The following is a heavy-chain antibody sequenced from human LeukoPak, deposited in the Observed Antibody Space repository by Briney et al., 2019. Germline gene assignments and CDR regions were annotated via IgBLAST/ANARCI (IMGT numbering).Heavy chain of an antibody. V-gene: IGHV4-34*01. J-gene: IGHJ2*01. CDR1: GGSFSGYH. CDR3: ARGVRDPQGRWYFDL. CDR2: INHSGST. Sequence: PSETLSLTCAVYGGSFSGYHWSWIRQPPGKGLEWIGEINHSGSTNYNPSLKSRVTISVDTSKNQFSLKLSSVTAADTAVYYCARGVRDPQGRWYFDLWGRGTLVTVSS. D-gene: IGHD3-3*01.